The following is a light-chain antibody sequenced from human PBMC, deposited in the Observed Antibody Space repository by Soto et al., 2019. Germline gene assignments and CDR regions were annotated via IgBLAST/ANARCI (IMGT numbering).Light chain of an antibody. CDR3: QQYVSSPIT. Sequence: EIVLTQSPGTLSLSPGERATLSCRASQSFSSSYLAWYQQKPGRAPRLLIYGTSFRATGIPDRFSGSESGTDFTLTISRLEPEDFAVYYCQQYVSSPITFGPGTRLEIK. CDR2: GTS. V-gene: IGKV3-20*01. J-gene: IGKJ5*01. CDR1: QSFSSSY.